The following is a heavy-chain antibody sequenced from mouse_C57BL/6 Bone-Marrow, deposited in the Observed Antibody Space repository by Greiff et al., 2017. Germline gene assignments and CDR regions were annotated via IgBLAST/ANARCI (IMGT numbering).Heavy chain of an antibody. V-gene: IGHV1-50*01. Sequence: QVQLQQPGAELVKPGASVKLSCKASGYTFTSYWMQWVKQRPGQGLEWIGEIDPSDSYTNYNQKFKGKATLTVDTSSSTAYMHLSSRTSEDSAVYYCARIGDYFDYWGQGTTLTVSS. CDR3: ARIGDYFDY. CDR1: GYTFTSYW. CDR2: IDPSDSYT. J-gene: IGHJ2*01.